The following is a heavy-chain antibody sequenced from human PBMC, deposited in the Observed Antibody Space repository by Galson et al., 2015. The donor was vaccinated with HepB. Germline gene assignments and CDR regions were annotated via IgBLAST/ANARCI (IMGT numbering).Heavy chain of an antibody. J-gene: IGHJ4*02. V-gene: IGHV1-18*01. CDR1: GFTFTNYA. Sequence: SVKVSCKASGFTFTNYAINWVRQAPGQGLEWMGRISPINGNTDTAQRFQGRATMTTDTSTSTAYMELTSLRSDDTALYYCASEISTSTLDYWGQGTLVTVSS. D-gene: IGHD2-15*01. CDR3: ASEISTSTLDY. CDR2: ISPINGNT.